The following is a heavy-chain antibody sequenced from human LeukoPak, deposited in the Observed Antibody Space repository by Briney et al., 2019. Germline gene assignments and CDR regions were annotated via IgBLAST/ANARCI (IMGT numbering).Heavy chain of an antibody. CDR1: GGSFSGYY. J-gene: IGHJ4*02. CDR2: INHSGST. Sequence: SETLSLTCAVYGGSFSGYYWSWIRQPPGKGLEWIGEINHSGSTNYNPSLKGRVTISVDTSKNQFSLKLSSVTAADTAVYYCARHTWSYQPIYYWGQGTLVTVSS. V-gene: IGHV4-34*01. D-gene: IGHD3-16*02. CDR3: ARHTWSYQPIYY.